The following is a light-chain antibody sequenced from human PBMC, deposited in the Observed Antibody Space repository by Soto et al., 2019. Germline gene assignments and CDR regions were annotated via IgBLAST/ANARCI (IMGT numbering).Light chain of an antibody. CDR1: SSNIANNY. CDR3: GTWDSSLSVHV. Sequence: QSVLTQPPSVSAAPGQKVTISCSGTSSNIANNYVSWYQQLPGTAPKLLIYDNNKRPSGIPDRFSGSKSGTSATLGITGLQTGDEADYYCGTWDSSLSVHVFGTGTKVTVL. CDR2: DNN. J-gene: IGLJ1*01. V-gene: IGLV1-51*01.